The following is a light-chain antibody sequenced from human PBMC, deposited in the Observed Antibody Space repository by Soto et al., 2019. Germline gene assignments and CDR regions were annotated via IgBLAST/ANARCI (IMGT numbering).Light chain of an antibody. J-gene: IGKJ1*01. V-gene: IGKV1-39*01. CDR3: QQTYSLPRT. Sequence: DVQMTQSPSSLSASVGDSVTIACRASQTVSKFVNWYQQKPGKVPDLLIYSASTLYSGVPPRFSGSGSGTEFTLTISNLQPEDFATYYCQQTYSLPRTFAQGTKV. CDR1: QTVSKF. CDR2: SAS.